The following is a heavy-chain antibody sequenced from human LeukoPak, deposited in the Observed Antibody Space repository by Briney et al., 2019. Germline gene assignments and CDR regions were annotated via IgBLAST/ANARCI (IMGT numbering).Heavy chain of an antibody. CDR3: ATPSVVVTAISLDAFDI. CDR1: GYTLTELS. Sequence: ASVKVSCKVSGYTLTELSMHWVRQAPGKGFEWMGGFDPEDGETIYAQKFQGRVTMTEDTSTDTAYMELSSLRSEDTAVYYCATPSVVVTAISLDAFDIWGQGTMVTVSS. V-gene: IGHV1-24*01. D-gene: IGHD2-21*02. CDR2: FDPEDGET. J-gene: IGHJ3*02.